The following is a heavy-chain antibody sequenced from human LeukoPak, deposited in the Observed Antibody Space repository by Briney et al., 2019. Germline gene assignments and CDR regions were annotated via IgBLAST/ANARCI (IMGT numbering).Heavy chain of an antibody. CDR1: GFSFSGHW. V-gene: IGHV3-74*01. CDR2: ISPTGSTT. D-gene: IGHD5-12*01. CDR3: ARSRYSGNFVFDY. J-gene: IGHJ4*02. Sequence: PGGSLRLSCTASGFSFSGHWMHWARQLPGKGLVWVSRISPTGSTTSYADSVKGRFTVSRDNSKNTLYLQMNSLRAEDTAVYYCARSRYSGNFVFDYWGQGTLVTVSS.